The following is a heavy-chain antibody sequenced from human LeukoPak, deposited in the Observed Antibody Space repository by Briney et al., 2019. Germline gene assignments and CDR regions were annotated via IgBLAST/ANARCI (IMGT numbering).Heavy chain of an antibody. CDR3: ARPGPQTGYATD. J-gene: IGHJ4*02. Sequence: VASVKVSCKASGGTFSSYAISWVRQAPGQGLEWMGGIIPIFGTANYAQKFQGRVTITADKSTSTAYMELSSLRSEDTAVYYCARPGPQTGYATDWGQGTLVTVSS. D-gene: IGHD3-9*01. CDR1: GGTFSSYA. CDR2: IIPIFGTA. V-gene: IGHV1-69*06.